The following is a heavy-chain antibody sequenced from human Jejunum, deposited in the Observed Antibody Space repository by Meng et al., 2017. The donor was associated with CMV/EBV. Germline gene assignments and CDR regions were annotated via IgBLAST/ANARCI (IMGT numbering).Heavy chain of an antibody. CDR3: ARGAMSFES. CDR2: IYSGGDKT. J-gene: IGHJ5*01. Sequence: QLVGSGGGLVQPGGSQRLSCAVSGISVTTNYMTWVRQTPGKGLEWVSVIYSGGDKTYYADSVKGRFTISRDSSRNTLYLQMTSLRAGDTALYYCARGAMSFESWGQGTLVTVFS. V-gene: IGHV3-66*01. CDR1: GISVTTNY.